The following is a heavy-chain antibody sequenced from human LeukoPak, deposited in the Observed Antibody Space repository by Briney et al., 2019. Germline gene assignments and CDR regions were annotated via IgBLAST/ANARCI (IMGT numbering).Heavy chain of an antibody. CDR1: GFTFSSFW. CDR3: AREHTGARRWFDP. V-gene: IGHV3-7*01. Sequence: GGSLRPSCAASGFTFSSFWMSWVRQPPGKGPEWVANIKQDGGEKHYLDSVKGRFTISRDNAKKSLYLQMNSLRAEDTAVYYCAREHTGARRWFDPWGQGTLVTVSS. CDR2: IKQDGGEK. J-gene: IGHJ5*02. D-gene: IGHD1-26*01.